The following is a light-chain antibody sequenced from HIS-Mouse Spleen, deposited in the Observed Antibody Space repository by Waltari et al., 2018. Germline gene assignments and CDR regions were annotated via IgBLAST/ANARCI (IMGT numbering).Light chain of an antibody. CDR2: GAS. CDR1: QSVSSSY. Sequence: EIVLTQSPGTLSWSPGERATLSCRPSQSVSSSYLAWYQQKPGQAPRLLIYGASSRATGIPDRFSGSGSGTDFTLTISRLEPEDFAVYYCQQYGSSPRTFGQGTKVEIK. V-gene: IGKV3-20*01. CDR3: QQYGSSPRT. J-gene: IGKJ1*01.